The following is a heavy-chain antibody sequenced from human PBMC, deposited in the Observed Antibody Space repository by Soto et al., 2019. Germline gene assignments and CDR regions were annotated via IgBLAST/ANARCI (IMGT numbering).Heavy chain of an antibody. V-gene: IGHV4-34*01. J-gene: IGHJ4*02. CDR3: ARGGSDAVVVPAVLWVERRSWYY. CDR1: GGSFSGYY. D-gene: IGHD2-2*01. CDR2: INHSGST. Sequence: QVQLQQWGAGLLKPSETLSLTCAVYGGSFSGYYWSWIRQPPGKGLEWIGEINHSGSTNYNPSLKSRVTISVDTSKNQFSLKLSSVTAADTAVYYCARGGSDAVVVPAVLWVERRSWYYWGQGTLVTVSS.